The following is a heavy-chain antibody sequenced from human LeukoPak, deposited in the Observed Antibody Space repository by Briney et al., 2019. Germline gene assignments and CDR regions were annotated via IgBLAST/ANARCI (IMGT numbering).Heavy chain of an antibody. CDR1: GYTFTGYY. CDR2: ISAYNGNT. Sequence: ASVKVSCKASGYTFTGYYIQWVRQAPGQGLEWMGWISAYNGNTNYAQKLQGRVTMTTDTSTSTAYMELRSLRSDDTAVYYCASNMLADAFDIWGQGTMVTVSS. J-gene: IGHJ3*02. V-gene: IGHV1-18*04. D-gene: IGHD2-8*01. CDR3: ASNMLADAFDI.